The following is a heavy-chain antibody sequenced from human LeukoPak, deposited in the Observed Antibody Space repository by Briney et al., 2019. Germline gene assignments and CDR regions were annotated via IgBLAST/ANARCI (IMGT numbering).Heavy chain of an antibody. CDR2: IKSKTDDATT. Sequence: GGSQRLSCAASGFTFNNAWMTWVRQAPGKGLEWVGRIKSKTDDATTDFAAPVKGRFTISRDDSRNTVYLQMNSLKTEDTAVYYCTTASKRQHFDYWGQGTLVTVSS. CDR1: GFTFNNAW. CDR3: TTASKRQHFDY. V-gene: IGHV3-15*01. J-gene: IGHJ4*02.